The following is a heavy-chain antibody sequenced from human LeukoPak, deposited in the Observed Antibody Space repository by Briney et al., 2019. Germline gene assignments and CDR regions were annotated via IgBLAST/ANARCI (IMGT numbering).Heavy chain of an antibody. V-gene: IGHV4-59*02. CDR2: IYYSGST. Sequence: SETLSLTCTVSGVSVTSYYWSWIRQPPGKGLEWIGFIYYSGSTNYNPSLKSRVTISLDTSRNQFSLKLNSVTAADTAVYYCAKSNGYGLVDIWGQGTTVTVSS. CDR1: GVSVTSYY. D-gene: IGHD3-10*01. CDR3: AKSNGYGLVDI. J-gene: IGHJ6*02.